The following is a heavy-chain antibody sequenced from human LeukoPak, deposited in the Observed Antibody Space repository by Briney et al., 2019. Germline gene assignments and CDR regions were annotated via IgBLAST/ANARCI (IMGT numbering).Heavy chain of an antibody. J-gene: IGHJ4*02. CDR3: ATGYCSSTSCRVYYFDY. CDR2: IKQDGSEK. CDR1: GFTFSSYW. D-gene: IGHD2-2*01. Sequence: GGSLRLSCAASGFTFSSYWMSWVRQAPGKGLEWVANIKQDGSEKYYVDSVKGRFTISRDNAKNSLYLQMNSLRAEDTAVYYCATGYCSSTSCRVYYFDYWGQGTLVTVSS. V-gene: IGHV3-7*01.